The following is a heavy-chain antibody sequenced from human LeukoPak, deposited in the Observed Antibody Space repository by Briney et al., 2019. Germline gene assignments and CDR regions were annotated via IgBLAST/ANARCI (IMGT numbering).Heavy chain of an antibody. V-gene: IGHV4-34*01. J-gene: IGHJ4*02. Sequence: SETLSLTCAVYGASFSGYYWSWIRQPPGKGLEWIGEINHSGSTNYNPSLKSRVTISVDTSKNQFSLKLSSVTAADTAVYYCARVDGRYFDWILYKEDYWGQGTLVTVSS. CDR1: GASFSGYY. CDR2: INHSGST. CDR3: ARVDGRYFDWILYKEDY. D-gene: IGHD3-9*01.